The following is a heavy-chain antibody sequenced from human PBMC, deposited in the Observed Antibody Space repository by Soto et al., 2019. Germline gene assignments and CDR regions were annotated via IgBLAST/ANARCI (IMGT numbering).Heavy chain of an antibody. Sequence: QVQLVESGGGLVKPGGSLRLSCAASGLTFSDCYMNWIRQAPGKGLEWVSYISSSGSSINYADSVKGRFTISRDNAKNSLYLQMNSLRAEDTAMYYCARGRFGEWGYAMDVWGQGTTVTVSS. CDR2: ISSSGSSI. CDR3: ARGRFGEWGYAMDV. V-gene: IGHV3-11*01. D-gene: IGHD3-10*01. CDR1: GLTFSDCY. J-gene: IGHJ6*02.